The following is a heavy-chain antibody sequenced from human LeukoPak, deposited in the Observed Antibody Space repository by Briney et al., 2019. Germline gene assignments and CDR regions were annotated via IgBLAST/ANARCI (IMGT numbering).Heavy chain of an antibody. Sequence: GGSLRLSCAASGFTFNNYNMNWVRQAPGKALEWVSSITSSGTYIFYADSVKGRFTISRDNAKNSLYLQMNSLGPEDTAVYYCTRDPYSGNYGNYYYYYMDVWGKGTTVTISS. CDR3: TRDPYSGNYGNYYYYYMDV. D-gene: IGHD1-26*01. J-gene: IGHJ6*03. CDR2: ITSSGTYI. V-gene: IGHV3-21*01. CDR1: GFTFNNYN.